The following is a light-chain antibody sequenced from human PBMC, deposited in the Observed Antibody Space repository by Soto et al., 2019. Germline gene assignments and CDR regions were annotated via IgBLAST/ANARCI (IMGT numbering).Light chain of an antibody. CDR2: DDN. CDR1: SSYIGGNS. Sequence: QSVLTQPPSVSAAPGQRVTISCFRSSSYIGGNSVSWYQELPGTAPKRLIYDDNQRPSGIPDRFSSSKTSTSATLCITGFQTGDEADYYCGSWDSSLRAYVFGTETKVTVL. V-gene: IGLV1-51*01. J-gene: IGLJ1*01. CDR3: GSWDSSLRAYV.